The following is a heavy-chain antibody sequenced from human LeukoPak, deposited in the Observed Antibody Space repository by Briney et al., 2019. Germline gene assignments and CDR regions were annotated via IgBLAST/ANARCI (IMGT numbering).Heavy chain of an antibody. CDR2: IRSKANSYAT. J-gene: IGHJ4*02. Sequence: GGSLRLSCAASGFTFSGSAMHWVRQASGKGLEWVGRIRSKANSYATAYAASVKGRFTISRDDSKNTAYLQMNSLKTEDTAVYYCTRLGVDSSGYYETFDYWGQGTLVTVSS. V-gene: IGHV3-73*01. D-gene: IGHD3-22*01. CDR3: TRLGVDSSGYYETFDY. CDR1: GFTFSGSA.